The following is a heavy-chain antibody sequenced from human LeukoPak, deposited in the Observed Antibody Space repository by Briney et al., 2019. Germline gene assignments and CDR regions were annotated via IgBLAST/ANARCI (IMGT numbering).Heavy chain of an antibody. CDR1: GYTLTELS. CDR2: FDPEDGET. Sequence: GASVKVSCKVSGYTLTELSMHWVRQAPGKGLEWMGGFDPEDGETIYAQKFQGRVTMTEDTSTDTAYMELSSLRSEDTAVYYCATAAGYYDSSGYYLDYWGQGTLVTVSS. V-gene: IGHV1-24*01. D-gene: IGHD3-22*01. CDR3: ATAAGYYDSSGYYLDY. J-gene: IGHJ4*02.